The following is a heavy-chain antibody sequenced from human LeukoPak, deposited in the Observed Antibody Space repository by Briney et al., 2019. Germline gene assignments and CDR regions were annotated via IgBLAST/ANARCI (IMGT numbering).Heavy chain of an antibody. V-gene: IGHV4-59*08. J-gene: IGHJ4*02. CDR3: ATSSGGILFDY. Sequence: KPSETLSLTCTVSDGSISSYWWSWIRQPPGKGLEWIGYIYYSGSTRYNPSLKSRVTMSIDTSKNQFSLKLTSVTAADTAVYYCATSSGGILFDYWGQGTLVTVSS. D-gene: IGHD2-15*01. CDR2: IYYSGST. CDR1: DGSISSYW.